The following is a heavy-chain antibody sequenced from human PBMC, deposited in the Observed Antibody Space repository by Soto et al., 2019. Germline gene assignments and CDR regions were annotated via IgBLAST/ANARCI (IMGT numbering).Heavy chain of an antibody. CDR1: GFTFSSYA. D-gene: IGHD1-26*01. CDR3: TSSSIEWAYRPSGSQH. J-gene: IGHJ1*01. V-gene: IGHV3-49*03. Sequence: GGSLRLSCAASGFTFSSYAMSWFRQAPGKGLEWVGFIRSKAYGGTTEYAASVKGRFTISRDDSKSIAYLQMNSLKTEDTAVYYCTSSSIEWAYRPSGSQHWGQGTLVTVSS. CDR2: IRSKAYGGTT.